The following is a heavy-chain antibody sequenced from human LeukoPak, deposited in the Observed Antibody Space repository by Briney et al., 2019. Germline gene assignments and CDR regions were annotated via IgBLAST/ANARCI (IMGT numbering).Heavy chain of an antibody. J-gene: IGHJ6*03. V-gene: IGHV3-21*01. CDR3: ARVMAGYSYMDV. CDR1: GFTFSRYA. Sequence: PGGSLRLSCAASGFTFSRYAMSWVRQAPGKGLEWVSSISTTSSSSYIHYADSMKGRFTISRDNAKSSLYLQMNSLRAEDTAVYYCARVMAGYSYMDVWGKGTTVTVSS. CDR2: ISTTSSSSYI. D-gene: IGHD3-10*01.